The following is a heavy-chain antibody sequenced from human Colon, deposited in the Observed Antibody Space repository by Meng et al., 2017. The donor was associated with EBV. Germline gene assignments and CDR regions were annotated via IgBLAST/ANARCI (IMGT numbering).Heavy chain of an antibody. CDR2: IYHGGTT. CDR1: GDSISSGDYS. CDR3: ARGPYCGGDCYWFDP. Sequence: LPLEESDSGLVQPSQSLAPTCAVSGDSISSGDYSWSWIRQPPGQGLEWIGYIYHGGTTYNTSLKSRVTISVDNSKNQFSLRLTSVTAADTAVYYCARGPYCGGDCYWFDPWGQGTLVTVSS. J-gene: IGHJ5*02. V-gene: IGHV4-30-2*01. D-gene: IGHD2-21*02.